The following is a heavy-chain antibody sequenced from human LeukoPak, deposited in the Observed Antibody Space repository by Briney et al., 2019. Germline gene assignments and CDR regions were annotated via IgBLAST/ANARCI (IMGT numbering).Heavy chain of an antibody. V-gene: IGHV3-7*01. CDR1: GFTFSSYW. CDR2: INEDGSKQ. CDR3: ARVSRSGYYGEY. Sequence: GGSPRLSCVASGFTFSSYWMTWVRQAPGKGLEWVANINEDGSKQYSVDSVKGRFTMSRDTAKNSLYLQMDRLRVEDTAVYYCARVSRSGYYGEYWGQGTLVTVSS. J-gene: IGHJ4*02. D-gene: IGHD3-3*01.